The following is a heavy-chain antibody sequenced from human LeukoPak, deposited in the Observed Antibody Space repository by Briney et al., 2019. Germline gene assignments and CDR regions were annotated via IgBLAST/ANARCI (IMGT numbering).Heavy chain of an antibody. J-gene: IGHJ4*02. V-gene: IGHV3-30-3*01. CDR1: GFTFSDYA. CDR3: ILYMGADSFNS. Sequence: GGSLRLSCEASGFTFSDYALHWVRQPPGQGLEWLALISSDGTDKYYSDSVKGRFTLSRDNSKNTMFLQMSSLRPEDTAVYYCILYMGADSFNSWGQGTLVTVSS. CDR2: ISSDGTDK.